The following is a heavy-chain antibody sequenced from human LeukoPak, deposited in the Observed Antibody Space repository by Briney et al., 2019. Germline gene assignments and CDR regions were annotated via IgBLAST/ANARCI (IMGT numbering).Heavy chain of an antibody. V-gene: IGHV1-2*02. CDR2: INPNSGGT. D-gene: IGHD5-18*01. Sequence: ASVKVSCKASGYTFTGYYMHWVRQAPGQGLEWMGWINPNSGGTNYAQKFQGRVTMTRDTSISTAYMELSRLRSDDTAVYYCARKRRYSYERSGFDYWGQGTLVTVSS. CDR1: GYTFTGYY. CDR3: ARKRRYSYERSGFDY. J-gene: IGHJ4*02.